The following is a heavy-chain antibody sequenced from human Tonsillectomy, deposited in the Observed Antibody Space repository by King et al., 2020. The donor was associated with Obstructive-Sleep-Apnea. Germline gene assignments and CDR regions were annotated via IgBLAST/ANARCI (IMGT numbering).Heavy chain of an antibody. CDR3: AKDYGDLTGLDP. V-gene: IGHV4-38-2*02. D-gene: IGHD4-17*01. J-gene: IGHJ5*02. CDR1: GYSISTGYY. CDR2: IFHTGNT. Sequence: QLQESGPGLVKPSETLSLTCAVSGYSISTGYYWGWIRQPPGKGLGWIGSIFHTGNTYYNPSLKGRVTISVDTSRNQFSLKLSSLTAADTAVYYCAKDYGDLTGLDPWGQGTLVTVSS.